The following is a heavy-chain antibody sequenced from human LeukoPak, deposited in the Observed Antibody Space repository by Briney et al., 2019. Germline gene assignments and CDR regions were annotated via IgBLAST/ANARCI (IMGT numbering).Heavy chain of an antibody. CDR1: GGSITGYY. J-gene: IGHJ5*02. CDR3: ARVFRGAVTSNWFDP. D-gene: IGHD4-17*01. Sequence: SETLSLTCTVSGGSITGYYWTWIRQPPGKGLEWIGYISDSGSTNYNPSLKSRVTMSVDSSNTEFSLRLNSVTAADTAVYYCARVFRGAVTSNWFDPWGQGTPVTVSS. CDR2: ISDSGST. V-gene: IGHV4-59*01.